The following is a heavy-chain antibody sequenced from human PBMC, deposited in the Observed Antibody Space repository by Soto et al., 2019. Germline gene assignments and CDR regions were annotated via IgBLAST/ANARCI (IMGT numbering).Heavy chain of an antibody. CDR1: GFSLSTSGVG. CDR3: AHTVHGTVNDY. Sequence: QITLKESGPTLVKPTQTLTLTCTFSGFSLSTSGVGVGWIRQPPGKALEWLALIYWDDDKRYSPSLKSRLTITXXTSKNQVVLTMTNMDPVDTATYYCAHTVHGTVNDYWGQGTLVTVSS. J-gene: IGHJ4*02. CDR2: IYWDDDK. D-gene: IGHD1-26*01. V-gene: IGHV2-5*02.